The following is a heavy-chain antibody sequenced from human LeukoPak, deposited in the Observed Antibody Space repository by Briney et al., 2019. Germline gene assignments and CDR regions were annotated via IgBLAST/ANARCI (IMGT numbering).Heavy chain of an antibody. CDR3: ARDFQVAGTYYFDY. Sequence: ASVKVSCKASGYTFTGYYMHWVRQAPGQGLEWMGRINPNSGGTNYAQKFQGRVTMTRDTSISTAYTELSRLRSDDTAVYYCARDFQVAGTYYFDYWGQGTLVTVSS. V-gene: IGHV1-2*06. D-gene: IGHD6-19*01. CDR2: INPNSGGT. J-gene: IGHJ4*02. CDR1: GYTFTGYY.